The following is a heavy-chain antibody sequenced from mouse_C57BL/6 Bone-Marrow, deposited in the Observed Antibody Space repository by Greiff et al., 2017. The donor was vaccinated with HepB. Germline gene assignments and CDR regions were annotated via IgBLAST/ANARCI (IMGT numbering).Heavy chain of an antibody. CDR2: IDPANGNT. D-gene: IGHD3-3*01. CDR1: GFTIKNTY. J-gene: IGHJ3*01. V-gene: IGHV14-3*01. Sequence: VQLQQSVAELVRPGASVKLSCTASGFTIKNTYMHWVKQRPEQGLEWIGRIDPANGNTKYAPKFQGKATITADTSSNTAYLQLSSLTSEDTAIYYCARGDGWFAYWGQGTLVTVSA. CDR3: ARGDGWFAY.